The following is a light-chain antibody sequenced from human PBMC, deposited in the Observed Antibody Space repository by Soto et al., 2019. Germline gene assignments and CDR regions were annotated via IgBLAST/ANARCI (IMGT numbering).Light chain of an antibody. CDR1: QSISSN. V-gene: IGKV3-15*01. Sequence: EIVMTQSPATLSVSPGERATLSCRASQSISSNLAWYQQKPGQAPRLLMYGASTRATGTPARFSGSGSGTDFTLTINSLQPEDFATYYCQQSYSTAWTFGQGTKVDIK. J-gene: IGKJ1*01. CDR2: GAS. CDR3: QQSYSTAWT.